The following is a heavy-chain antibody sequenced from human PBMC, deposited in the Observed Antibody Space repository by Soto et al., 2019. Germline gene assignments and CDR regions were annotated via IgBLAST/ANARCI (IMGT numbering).Heavy chain of an antibody. CDR2: IYYSGST. CDR1: GGSISSSSYY. D-gene: IGHD3-9*01. J-gene: IGHJ4*02. Sequence: SETLSLTCTVSGGSISSSSYYWGWIRQPPGKGPEWIGSIYYSGSTYYNPSLKSRVTISVDTSKNQFSLKLSSVTAADTAVYYCASWGDYDILTGSPSFDYWGQGTLVTVSS. CDR3: ASWGDYDILTGSPSFDY. V-gene: IGHV4-39*01.